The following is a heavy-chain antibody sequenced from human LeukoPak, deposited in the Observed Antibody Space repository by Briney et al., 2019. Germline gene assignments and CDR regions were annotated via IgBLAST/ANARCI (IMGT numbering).Heavy chain of an antibody. J-gene: IGHJ4*02. CDR3: AKLYSGTRPPDY. CDR2: IYYSGRT. Sequence: PSETLSLTCTVSGDSIRSSTYYWGWIRQPPGKGLEWIGSIYYSGRTYYNPSLKSRVTISVGTSNNQFSLKLSSVTAADTAVYYCAKLYSGTRPPDYWGQGALVTVSS. V-gene: IGHV4-39*01. D-gene: IGHD3-10*01. CDR1: GDSIRSSTYY.